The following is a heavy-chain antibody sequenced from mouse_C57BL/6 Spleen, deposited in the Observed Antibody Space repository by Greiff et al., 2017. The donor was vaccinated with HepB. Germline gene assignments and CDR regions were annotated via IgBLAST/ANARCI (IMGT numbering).Heavy chain of an antibody. CDR2: IDPANGNT. D-gene: IGHD1-1*01. Sequence: DVQLQESVAELVRPGASVKLSCTASGFNIKNTYMHWVKQRPEQGLEWIGRIDPANGNTKYAPKFQGKATITADTSSNTAYLQLSSLTSEDTAIYYWARQDYGSSSRGYFDVWGTGTTVTVSS. CDR1: GFNIKNTY. J-gene: IGHJ1*03. CDR3: ARQDYGSSSRGYFDV. V-gene: IGHV14-3*01.